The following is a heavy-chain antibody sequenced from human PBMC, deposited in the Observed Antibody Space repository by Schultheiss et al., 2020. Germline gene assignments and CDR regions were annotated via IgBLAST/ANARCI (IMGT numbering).Heavy chain of an antibody. J-gene: IGHJ3*02. V-gene: IGHV4-59*01. CDR1: GGSISSYY. CDR2: INHSGST. Sequence: SQTLSLTCTVSGGSISSYYWSWIRQPPGKGLEWIGEINHSGSTNYNPSLKSRVTMSADTSKNQFSLRLTSVTAADTAVYYCARTGLRSGSYLDAFDIWGQGTMVTVSS. D-gene: IGHD1-26*01. CDR3: ARTGLRSGSYLDAFDI.